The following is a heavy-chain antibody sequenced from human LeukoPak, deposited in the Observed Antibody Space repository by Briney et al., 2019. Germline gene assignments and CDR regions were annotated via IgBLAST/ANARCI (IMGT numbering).Heavy chain of an antibody. D-gene: IGHD6-19*01. Sequence: GSLRLSLAASGFPFSSYAMHWVRQAPGKGLEWVAVISYDGSNKYYADSVKGRFTISRDNSKNTLYLQMNSLRAEDTAVYYCARGRSSGRYGIFDYWGQAALVTVSS. CDR2: ISYDGSNK. CDR3: ARGRSSGRYGIFDY. V-gene: IGHV3-30*04. CDR1: GFPFSSYA. J-gene: IGHJ4*02.